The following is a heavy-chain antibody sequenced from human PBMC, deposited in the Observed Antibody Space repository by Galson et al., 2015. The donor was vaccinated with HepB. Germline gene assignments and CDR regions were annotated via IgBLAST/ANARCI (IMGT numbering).Heavy chain of an antibody. J-gene: IGHJ4*02. V-gene: IGHV3-30-3*01. CDR3: ARDLGGGFDY. CDR1: GFTFSSYA. Sequence: SLRLSCAASGFTFSSYAMHWVRQAPGKGLEWVAVISYDGSNKYYADSVKGRFTISRDNPKNTLYLQMNSLRAEDTAVYYCARDLGGGFDYWGQGTLVTVSS. D-gene: IGHD3-16*01. CDR2: ISYDGSNK.